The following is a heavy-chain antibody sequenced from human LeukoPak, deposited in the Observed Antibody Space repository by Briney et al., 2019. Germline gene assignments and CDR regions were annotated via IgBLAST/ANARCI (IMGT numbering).Heavy chain of an antibody. V-gene: IGHV1-18*01. Sequence: GASVTVSCKASGYTFNNYGVSWVRQAPGQGLEWMGWISAKTGNTNYAQKVQGRVTITTDTSTTTAYRELRSLGSDDTAVYYCARGSYPYSHGMDVWGQGTTVTVSS. CDR2: ISAKTGNT. D-gene: IGHD1-26*01. CDR3: ARGSYPYSHGMDV. CDR1: GYTFNNYG. J-gene: IGHJ6*02.